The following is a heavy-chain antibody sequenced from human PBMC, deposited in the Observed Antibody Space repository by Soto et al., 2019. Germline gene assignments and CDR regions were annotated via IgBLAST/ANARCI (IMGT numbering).Heavy chain of an antibody. D-gene: IGHD2-2*01. CDR1: GLTFSNYW. CDR3: ARPARECSSPGCAN. Sequence: EVQLVESGGGLVQPGGSLRLSCVVSGLTFSNYWMSWVRPAPGKGLEWVANINQDGSESYYVDSVKGRFTISRDNAKNSLYLQMTSLRAEDTAVYYCARPARECSSPGCANWGQGTLVSVSS. CDR2: INQDGSES. V-gene: IGHV3-7*01. J-gene: IGHJ4*02.